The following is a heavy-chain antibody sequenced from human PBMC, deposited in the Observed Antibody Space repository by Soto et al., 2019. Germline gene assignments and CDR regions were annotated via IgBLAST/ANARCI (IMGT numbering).Heavy chain of an antibody. CDR3: AHIAIWDCGGDCYSEYFQH. CDR2: IYWNDDK. V-gene: IGHV2-5*01. J-gene: IGHJ1*01. Sequence: SGPTLVNPTQTLTLTCTFSGLSLSTSGVGVGWIRQPPGKALEWLALIYWNDDKRYSPSLKSRLTITKDTSKNQVVLTMTNMDPVDTATYYCAHIAIWDCGGDCYSEYFQHWGQGTLVTVSS. CDR1: GLSLSTSGVG. D-gene: IGHD2-21*02.